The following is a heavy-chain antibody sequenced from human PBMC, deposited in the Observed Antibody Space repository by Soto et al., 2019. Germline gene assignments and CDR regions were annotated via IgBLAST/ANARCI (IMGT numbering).Heavy chain of an antibody. D-gene: IGHD6-19*01. J-gene: IGHJ4*02. CDR2: ISAYNGNT. V-gene: IGHV1-18*01. CDR3: ARLRVAGDSDY. Sequence: RSLQQAPGKGLEWMGWISAYNGNTNYAQKLQGRVTMTTDTSTSTAYMELRSLRSDDTAVYYCARLRVAGDSDYRGQGTLVTGTS.